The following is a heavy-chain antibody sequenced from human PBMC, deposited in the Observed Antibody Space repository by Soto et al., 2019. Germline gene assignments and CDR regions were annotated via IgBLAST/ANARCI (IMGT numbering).Heavy chain of an antibody. D-gene: IGHD2-2*01. J-gene: IGHJ6*02. CDR2: IIPIFGTA. CDR1: GGTFSSYA. CDR3: ARWGRGYCSSTSCHYYYYGMDV. Sequence: SVKVSCKASGGTFSSYAISWVRQAPGQGLEWMGGIIPIFGTANYAQKFQGRVTITADESTSTAYMELSSLRSEDTAVYYCARWGRGYCSSTSCHYYYYGMDVWGQGTTVTVSS. V-gene: IGHV1-69*13.